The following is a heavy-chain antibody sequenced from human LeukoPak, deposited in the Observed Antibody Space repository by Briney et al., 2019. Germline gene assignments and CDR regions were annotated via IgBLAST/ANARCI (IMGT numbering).Heavy chain of an antibody. Sequence: PSETLSLTCAVYGGSFSGYYWSWLRQPPGKGLEWIGEINHSGSTNYNPSLKSRVTISVDTSKNQFSLKLSSVTAADTAVYYCARESGPGYGDYPGFKFDPWGQGTLVTVSS. CDR3: ARESGPGYGDYPGFKFDP. CDR2: INHSGST. D-gene: IGHD4-17*01. V-gene: IGHV4-34*01. CDR1: GGSFSGYY. J-gene: IGHJ5*02.